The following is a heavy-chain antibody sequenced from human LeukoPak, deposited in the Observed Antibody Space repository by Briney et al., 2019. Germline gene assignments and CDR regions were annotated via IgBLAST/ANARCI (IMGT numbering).Heavy chain of an antibody. Sequence: ASVYVSCKTSGYTFTNFDINWVRQASGHGLEWMGWMNPNSGNTGYAQKFQGRVTITRNTSIGTAYMELSSLRSEDTAVYYCARAPSWNYNRYYYYYVDVWGRGTTVTVSS. D-gene: IGHD1-7*01. CDR1: GYTFTNFD. J-gene: IGHJ6*03. CDR2: MNPNSGNT. V-gene: IGHV1-8*03. CDR3: ARAPSWNYNRYYYYYVDV.